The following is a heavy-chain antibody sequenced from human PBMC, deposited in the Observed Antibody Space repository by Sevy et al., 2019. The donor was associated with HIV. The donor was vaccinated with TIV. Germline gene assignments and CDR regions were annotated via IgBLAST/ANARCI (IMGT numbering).Heavy chain of an antibody. CDR3: AKGDSTFYGMDV. Sequence: GGSLRLSCVASGFTFRSYWMNWVRQAPGKGLEWVSAISGSGGSTYYADSVKGRFTISRDKSKNTLYLQMNSLRAEDTAVYYCAKGDSTFYGMDVWGQGTTVTVSS. V-gene: IGHV3-23*01. CDR1: GFTFRSYW. D-gene: IGHD2-2*01. J-gene: IGHJ6*02. CDR2: ISGSGGST.